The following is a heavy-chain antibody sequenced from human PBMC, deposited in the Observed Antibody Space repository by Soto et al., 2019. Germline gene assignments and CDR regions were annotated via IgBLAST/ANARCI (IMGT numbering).Heavy chain of an antibody. Sequence: PSETLSLTCTVSGGSISSYYWSWIRQPPGKGLEWIGYIYYSGSTNYNPSLKSRVTISVDTSKNQFSLKLSSVTAADTAVYYCARGWGTRSVDYYYYYGMDVWGQGTTVTVSS. CDR1: GGSISSYY. D-gene: IGHD3-16*01. J-gene: IGHJ6*02. CDR2: IYYSGST. V-gene: IGHV4-59*01. CDR3: ARGWGTRSVDYYYYYGMDV.